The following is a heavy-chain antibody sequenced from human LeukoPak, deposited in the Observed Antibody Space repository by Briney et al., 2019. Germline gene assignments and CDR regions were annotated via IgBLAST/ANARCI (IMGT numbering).Heavy chain of an antibody. D-gene: IGHD6-25*01. CDR3: ARFAAGGSYYYYMDV. Sequence: GGSLRLSCAASGFTFSSHGIHWVRQAPGKGLEWVAIIWYDGSKKYYADSVKGRFTISRDNAKNSLYLQMNSLRADDTAVYYCARFAAGGSYYYYMDVWGKGTTVTVSS. J-gene: IGHJ6*03. CDR2: IWYDGSKK. CDR1: GFTFSSHG. V-gene: IGHV3-33*01.